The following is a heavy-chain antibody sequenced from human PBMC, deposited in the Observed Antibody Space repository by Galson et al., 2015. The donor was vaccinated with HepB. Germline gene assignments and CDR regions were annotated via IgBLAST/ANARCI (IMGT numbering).Heavy chain of an antibody. CDR1: GFTFSHYG. J-gene: IGHJ4*02. V-gene: IGHV3-30*18. CDR3: AKGYDSTGYYSFDY. CDR2: VSYDGNLD. D-gene: IGHD3-9*01. Sequence: SLRLSCAASGFTFSHYGMHWVRQAPGKGLEWVTVVSYDGNLDHYAESVKVRFTISRDNSRNTLYLQMNSLRAKDTAVYFCAKGYDSTGYYSFDYWGQGTLVTVSA.